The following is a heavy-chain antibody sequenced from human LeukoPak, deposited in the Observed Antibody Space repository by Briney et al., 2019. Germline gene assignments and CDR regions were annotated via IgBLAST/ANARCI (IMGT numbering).Heavy chain of an antibody. CDR2: INAGNGNT. J-gene: IGHJ4*02. V-gene: IGHV1-3*01. Sequence: ASVKVSCKASGYTFTSYAMHWVRQATGQRLEWMGWINAGNGNTKYSQKFQGRVTITRDTSASTAYMELSSLRSEDTAVYYCASNIAVAGCFDYWGQGTLVTVSS. CDR3: ASNIAVAGCFDY. CDR1: GYTFTSYA. D-gene: IGHD6-19*01.